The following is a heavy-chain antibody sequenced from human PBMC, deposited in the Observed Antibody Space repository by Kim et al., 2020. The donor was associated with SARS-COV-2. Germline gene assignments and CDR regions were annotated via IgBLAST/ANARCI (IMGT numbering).Heavy chain of an antibody. V-gene: IGHV5-51*01. D-gene: IGHD6-19*01. Sequence: GESLKISCKGSGYSFTSYWIGWVRQMPGKGLEWMGIIYPGDSDTRYSPSFQGQVTISADKSISTAYLQWSSLKASDTAMYYCARLFSDLAVAGTVWFDPWGQGTLVTVSS. CDR3: ARLFSDLAVAGTVWFDP. J-gene: IGHJ5*02. CDR2: IYPGDSDT. CDR1: GYSFTSYW.